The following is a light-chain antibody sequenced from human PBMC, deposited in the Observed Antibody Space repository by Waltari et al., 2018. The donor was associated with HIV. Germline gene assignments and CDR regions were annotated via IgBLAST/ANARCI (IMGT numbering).Light chain of an antibody. CDR3: QSADNSDTYYV. CDR1: SLEDQY. CDR2: KDT. V-gene: IGLV3-25*03. J-gene: IGLJ1*01. Sequence: SYELTQPPSISVSPGQTARITCSGESLEDQYVYWYQQKPGQAPLLVMYKDTERPSGIPERFFGSTSGTTVTLTIDGVQAEDEADYYCQSADNSDTYYVFGSGTKVTVL.